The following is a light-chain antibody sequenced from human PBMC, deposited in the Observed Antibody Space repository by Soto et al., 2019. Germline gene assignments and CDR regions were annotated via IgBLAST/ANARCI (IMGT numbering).Light chain of an antibody. CDR2: AAS. Sequence: DIPMTQSPSSLSASVGDRVTITCRASQSISSYLNWYQQKPGKAPKLLIYAASSLQSGVPSRYSGSGSGTDFMHTIRSLQTEDFASDSYQHWDSTPPVYWCGQGHKPEIK. CDR3: QHWDSTPPVYW. CDR1: QSISSY. J-gene: IGKJ2*03. V-gene: IGKV1-39*01.